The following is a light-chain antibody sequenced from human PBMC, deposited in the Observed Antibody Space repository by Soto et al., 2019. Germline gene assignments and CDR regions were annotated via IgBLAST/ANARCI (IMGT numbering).Light chain of an antibody. CDR2: WAS. Sequence: DIVMTQSPDSLAVSLGERATINCKSSQSVLYSSNNKNYLAWYQQKPGQPPKLLMYWASTRESGVPDRFSGRGSVTDFTLTISRLQAEDVSVYDCQQYYSTSYTFGQGTKLELK. V-gene: IGKV4-1*01. CDR1: QSVLYSSNNKNY. J-gene: IGKJ2*01. CDR3: QQYYSTSYT.